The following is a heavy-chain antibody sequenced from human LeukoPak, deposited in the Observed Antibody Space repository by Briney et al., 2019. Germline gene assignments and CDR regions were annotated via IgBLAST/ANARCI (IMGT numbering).Heavy chain of an antibody. CDR1: GGSFSGYY. V-gene: IGHV4-34*01. Sequence: ASEALSLTCAVYGGSFSGYYWSWIRQPPGKGLEWIGEINHSGSTNYNPSLKSRVTISVDTSKNQFSLKLSSVTAADTAVYYCARVYAAAAGTGVAFDIWGQGTMVTVSS. D-gene: IGHD6-13*01. J-gene: IGHJ3*02. CDR2: INHSGST. CDR3: ARVYAAAAGTGVAFDI.